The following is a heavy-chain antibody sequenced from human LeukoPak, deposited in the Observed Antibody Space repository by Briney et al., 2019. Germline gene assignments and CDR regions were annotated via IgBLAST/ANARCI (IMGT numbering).Heavy chain of an antibody. J-gene: IGHJ6*02. Sequence: ASVKVSCKVSGYTLTELSMHWVRQAPGKGLEWMGGFDPEDGETIYAQKFQGRVTMTEDTSTYTAYMELSSLRSEDTAVYYCATAGRSKGVPYYYYYGMDVWGQGTTVTVSS. CDR1: GYTLTELS. D-gene: IGHD2-15*01. CDR3: ATAGRSKGVPYYYYYGMDV. V-gene: IGHV1-24*01. CDR2: FDPEDGET.